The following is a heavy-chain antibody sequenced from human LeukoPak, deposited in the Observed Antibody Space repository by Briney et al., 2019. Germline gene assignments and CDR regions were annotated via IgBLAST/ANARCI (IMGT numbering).Heavy chain of an antibody. CDR2: ISAYNGNT. V-gene: IGHV1-18*04. CDR1: ESIFTDCL. CDR3: ARARGSGPGYYYYMDV. J-gene: IGHJ6*03. Sequence: ASVKVSCKTSESIFTDCLLHWVRQAPGQGLEWMGWISAYNGNTNYAQKLQGRVTMTTDTSTSTAYMELRSLRSDDTAVYYCARARGSGPGYYYYMDVWGKGTTVTVSS. D-gene: IGHD3-10*01.